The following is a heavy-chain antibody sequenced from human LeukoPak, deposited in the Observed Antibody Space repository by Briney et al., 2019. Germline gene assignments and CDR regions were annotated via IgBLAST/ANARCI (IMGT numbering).Heavy chain of an antibody. J-gene: IGHJ4*02. D-gene: IGHD3-22*01. CDR2: TYYRSKWYN. CDR3: ARGPTPYYYDSSGYYFDY. V-gene: IGHV6-1*01. Sequence: SQTLSLTCAISGDSVSSNSAAWNWIRQSPSRGLEWLGRTYYRSKWYNDYAVSVKSQITINPDTSKNQFSLQLNSVTPEDTAVYYCARGPTPYYYDSSGYYFDYWGQGTLVTVSS. CDR1: GDSVSSNSAA.